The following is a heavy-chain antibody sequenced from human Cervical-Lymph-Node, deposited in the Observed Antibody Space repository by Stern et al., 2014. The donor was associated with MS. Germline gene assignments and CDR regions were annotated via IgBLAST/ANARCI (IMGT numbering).Heavy chain of an antibody. J-gene: IGHJ4*02. CDR2: IIPIFGTA. V-gene: IGHV1-69*01. D-gene: IGHD5-18*01. CDR1: GGTFSSYA. Sequence: VQLLESGAEVKKPGSSVKVSCKASGGTFSSYAISWVRQAPGQGLEWMGGIIPIFGTANYAQKFQGRVTITADESTSTAYMELSSLRSEDTAVYYCARGELDTAMARGYFDYWGQGTLVTVSS. CDR3: ARGELDTAMARGYFDY.